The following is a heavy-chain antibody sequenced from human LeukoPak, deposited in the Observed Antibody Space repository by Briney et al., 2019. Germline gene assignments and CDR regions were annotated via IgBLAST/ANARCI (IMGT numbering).Heavy chain of an antibody. CDR3: ARGEGPSYLDY. D-gene: IGHD5-18*01. J-gene: IGHJ4*02. CDR2: TPSTEGTL. V-gene: IGHV3-21*01. CDR1: GFTFTSYS. Sequence: GGSLRLSCAASGFTFTSYSMNWVRQAPGKGLEWVSITPSTEGTLYSADSVKDRFTIYRNKAKKPLYLQMNSLRAEDTAVYYCARGEGPSYLDYWGQGTLVTV.